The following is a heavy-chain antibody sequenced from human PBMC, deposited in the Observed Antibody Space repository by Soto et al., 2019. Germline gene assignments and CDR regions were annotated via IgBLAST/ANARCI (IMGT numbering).Heavy chain of an antibody. CDR3: ARAVVVVAATHWFDP. J-gene: IGHJ5*02. D-gene: IGHD2-15*01. CDR1: GGSISSCGYY. CDR2: IYYSGST. Sequence: SETLSLTCTVSGGSISSCGYYWIWIRQHPGKGREWIGYIYYSGSTYYNPSLKSRVTISVDTSKNQFSLKLSSVTAADTAVYYCARAVVVVAATHWFDPWGQGTLVTVSS. V-gene: IGHV4-31*03.